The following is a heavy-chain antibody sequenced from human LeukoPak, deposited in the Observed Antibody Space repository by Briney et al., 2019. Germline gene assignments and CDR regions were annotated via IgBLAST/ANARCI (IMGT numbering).Heavy chain of an antibody. CDR2: MNPNSGNT. J-gene: IGHJ3*02. CDR1: GYTFTSYD. V-gene: IGHV1-8*03. D-gene: IGHD6-6*01. Sequence: ASVKVSCKASGYTFTSYDINWVRQATGQGLEWMGWMNPNSGNTGYAQKFQGRVTITRNTSIGTAYMELSSLRSEDTAVYYCAGEYSSSSRGAFDIWGQGTMVTVSS. CDR3: AGEYSSSSRGAFDI.